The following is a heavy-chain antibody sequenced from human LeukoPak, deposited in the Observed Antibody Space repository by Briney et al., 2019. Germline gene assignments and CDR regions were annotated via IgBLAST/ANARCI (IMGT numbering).Heavy chain of an antibody. CDR2: IYYSGST. D-gene: IGHD3-10*01. Sequence: GSLRLSCAASGFTFNDYYMTWIRQPPGKGLEWIGSIYYSGSTYYNPSLKSRVTISVDTSKNQFSLKLNSVTATDTAVYYCARHYGPWGQGTLVTVSS. CDR3: ARHYGP. J-gene: IGHJ4*02. CDR1: GFTFNDYY. V-gene: IGHV4-39*01.